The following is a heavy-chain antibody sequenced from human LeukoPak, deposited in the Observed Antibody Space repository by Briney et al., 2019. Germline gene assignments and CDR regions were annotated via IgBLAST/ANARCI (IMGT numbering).Heavy chain of an antibody. CDR3: ARRRYYYDSSGYYSDDAFDI. CDR1: GYIFTSYW. V-gene: IGHV5-51*01. D-gene: IGHD3-22*01. Sequence: GESLKISCKGSGYIFTSYWIGWVRQMPGKGLEWMGIIYPGDSDTRYSPSFQGQVTISADKSISTAYLQWSSLKASDTAMYYCARRRYYYDSSGYYSDDAFDIWGQGTMVTVSS. CDR2: IYPGDSDT. J-gene: IGHJ3*02.